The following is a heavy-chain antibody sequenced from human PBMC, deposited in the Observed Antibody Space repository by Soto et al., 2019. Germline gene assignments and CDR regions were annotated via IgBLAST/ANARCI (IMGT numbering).Heavy chain of an antibody. V-gene: IGHV3-66*01. CDR2: TYSGGST. CDR3: ATGVNYRPILG. Sequence: EVQLVESGGGSVQPGGSLRLSCAASGFAVSSNHMTWVRQAPGKGLEWVSVTYSGGSTDYADSVKGRFTISRDNSENTLYLHMNSLRDEDTAVYYCATGVNYRPILGWGQGTLVTVSS. J-gene: IGHJ4*02. D-gene: IGHD3-16*01. CDR1: GFAVSSNH.